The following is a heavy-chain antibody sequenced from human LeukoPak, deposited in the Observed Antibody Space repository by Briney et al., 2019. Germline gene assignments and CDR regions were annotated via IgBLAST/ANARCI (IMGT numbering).Heavy chain of an antibody. CDR3: ARGSWFDP. J-gene: IGHJ5*02. CDR2: IYTSGST. CDR1: GGSISSGSYY. V-gene: IGHV4-61*02. Sequence: SQTLSLTCTVSGGSISSGSYYWSWIRQPAGKGLEWNGRIYTSGSTNYNPSLKSRVTISVDTSKNQFSLKLSSVTAADTAVYYCARGSWFDPWGQGTLVTVSS.